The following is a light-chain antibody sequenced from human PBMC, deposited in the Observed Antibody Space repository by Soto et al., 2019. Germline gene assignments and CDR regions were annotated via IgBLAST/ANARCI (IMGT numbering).Light chain of an antibody. J-gene: IGKJ1*01. CDR3: QQYKSYSVWT. Sequence: DIQMTQSPSTLSASVGDRVTITCRASQSISSWLAWYQQKPGKAPKLLIYKASSLESGVPSRFSGSGSETEFTLTISSLQPDDFATYYCQQYKSYSVWTFGQGTKVEIK. V-gene: IGKV1-5*03. CDR1: QSISSW. CDR2: KAS.